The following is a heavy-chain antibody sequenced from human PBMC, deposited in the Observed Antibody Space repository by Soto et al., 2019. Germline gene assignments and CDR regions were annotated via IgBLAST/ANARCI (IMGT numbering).Heavy chain of an antibody. CDR1: GFTFSGSA. D-gene: IGHD2-2*01. J-gene: IGHJ6*03. CDR2: IRSKANSYAT. V-gene: IGHV3-73*01. CDR3: TRRYEVPAATHYSYMDV. Sequence: EVQLVESGGGLVQPGGSLKLSCAASGFTFSGSAMHWVRQASGKGLEWVGRIRSKANSYATAYAASVKGRFTISRDDSKNTAYLQMNSLKTEDTAVYDCTRRYEVPAATHYSYMDVWGKGTTVTVSS.